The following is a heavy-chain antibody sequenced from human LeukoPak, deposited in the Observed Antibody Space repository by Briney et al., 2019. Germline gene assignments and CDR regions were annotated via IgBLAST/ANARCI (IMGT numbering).Heavy chain of an antibody. V-gene: IGHV3-33*01. CDR2: IWYDGTNK. D-gene: IGHD1-20*01. CDR3: ARDFGLTGKVAY. Sequence: VGSLRLSCAASGFTFSSFGMHWVRQAPGKGLEGVAVIWYDGTNKYYADSVKGRFTISRDNSKHTLYLQMGSLRAEDLAVYYCARDFGLTGKVAYWGQGTLVTVSS. J-gene: IGHJ4*02. CDR1: GFTFSSFG.